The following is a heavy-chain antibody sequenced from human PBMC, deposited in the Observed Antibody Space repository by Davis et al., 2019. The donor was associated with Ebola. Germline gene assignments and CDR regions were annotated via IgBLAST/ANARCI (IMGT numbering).Heavy chain of an antibody. CDR1: GFTFSDYY. CDR2: ISSSGTTI. V-gene: IGHV3-11*01. J-gene: IGHJ6*02. Sequence: GGSLRLSCAASGFTFSDYYMSWIRQAPGKGLEWVSYISSSGTTIYYADSVKGRFTMSRDNAKKSLYLQMNSLRAEDTAVYYCARGFRARYYYYGMDVWGQGTTVTVSS. CDR3: ARGFRARYYYYGMDV.